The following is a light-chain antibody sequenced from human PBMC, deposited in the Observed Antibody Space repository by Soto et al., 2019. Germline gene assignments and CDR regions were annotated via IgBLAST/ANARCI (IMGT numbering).Light chain of an antibody. CDR3: QAWGTGIQV. V-gene: IGLV4-69*01. J-gene: IGLJ1*01. Sequence: QLVLTQSPSASASLGASVKLTCTLSSGHSSYAIAWHQQQPEKGPRYLMKLNSDGSHSKGDGIPDRFSGSSSGAERYLSISSLQSEDEADYYCQAWGTGIQVFGTGT. CDR1: SGHSSYA. CDR2: LNSDGSH.